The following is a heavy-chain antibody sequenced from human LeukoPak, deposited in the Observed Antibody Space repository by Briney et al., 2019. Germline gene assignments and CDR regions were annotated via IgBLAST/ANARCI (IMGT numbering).Heavy chain of an antibody. V-gene: IGHV3-48*04. CDR3: AREMGGDYGSGTFFDL. Sequence: PGGSLRLSCAASGFTFSSYSMNWVRQAPGKGLEWVSHISSSSSTIYYADSVKGRFTISRDNAKNSLYLQMNNLRAEDTAVYYCAREMGGDYGSGTFFDLWGQGNMVTVSS. J-gene: IGHJ4*02. CDR2: ISSSSSTI. D-gene: IGHD3-10*01. CDR1: GFTFSSYS.